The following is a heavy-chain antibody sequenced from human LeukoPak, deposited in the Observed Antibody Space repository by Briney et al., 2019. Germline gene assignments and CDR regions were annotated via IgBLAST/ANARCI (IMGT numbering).Heavy chain of an antibody. D-gene: IGHD3-22*01. CDR1: GFTFSSYS. J-gene: IGHJ4*02. Sequence: GGSLRLSCAASGFTFSSYSMNWVRQAPGKGLEWVSYISSSSSTIYYADSVKGRFTISRDNAKNSLYLQMNSLRAEGTAVYYCARDLGSGYYFRDWGQGTLVTVSS. CDR2: ISSSSSTI. CDR3: ARDLGSGYYFRD. V-gene: IGHV3-48*04.